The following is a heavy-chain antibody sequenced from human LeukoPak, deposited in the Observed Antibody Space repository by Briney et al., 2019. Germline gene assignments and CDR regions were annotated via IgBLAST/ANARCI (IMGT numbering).Heavy chain of an antibody. D-gene: IGHD1-1*01. Sequence: GGSLRLSCVASGFTFRGCWMKWVRQAPGKGLEWVANINPDGGQIYYVDSVKGRFTISRDNAKNSLYLQMNSLRVEDTAVYYCASLNNDDYWGQGTLVTVPS. CDR3: ASLNNDDY. J-gene: IGHJ4*02. CDR1: GFTFRGCW. CDR2: INPDGGQI. V-gene: IGHV3-7*01.